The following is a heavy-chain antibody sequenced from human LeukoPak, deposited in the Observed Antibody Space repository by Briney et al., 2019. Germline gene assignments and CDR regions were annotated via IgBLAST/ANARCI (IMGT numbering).Heavy chain of an antibody. V-gene: IGHV1-24*01. D-gene: IGHD1-26*01. CDR1: GYTLTELS. CDR2: FDPEDGET. CDR3: ATDLDSGSPVFDY. Sequence: ASVKVPRKVSGYTLTELSMHWVRQAPGKGLEWMGGFDPEDGETIYAQKFQGRVTMTEDTSTDTAYMELSSLRSEDTAVYYCATDLDSGSPVFDYWGQGTLVTVSS. J-gene: IGHJ4*02.